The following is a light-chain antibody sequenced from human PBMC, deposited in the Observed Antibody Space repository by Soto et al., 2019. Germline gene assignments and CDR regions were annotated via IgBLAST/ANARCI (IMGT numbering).Light chain of an antibody. J-gene: IGKJ1*01. CDR3: QQYNTYWT. V-gene: IGKV1-5*01. Sequence: DIQMTQSPSALSASVGDRVTITCRASQNVNNWLAWYQHKPGKAPQLLIYDASVLETGVPSRFSGNGSGTEFTLAISGLQSDDFATYSCQQYNTYWTFGPGTKVDIK. CDR2: DAS. CDR1: QNVNNW.